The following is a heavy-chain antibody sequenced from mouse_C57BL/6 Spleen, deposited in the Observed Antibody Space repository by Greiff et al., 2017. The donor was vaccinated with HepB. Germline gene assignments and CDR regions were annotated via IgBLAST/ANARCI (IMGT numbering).Heavy chain of an antibody. CDR2: INPNNGGT. V-gene: IGHV1-26*01. Sequence: EVQLQQSGPELVKPGASVKISCKASGYTFTDYYMNWVKQSHGKSLEWIGDINPNNGGTSYNQKFKGKATLTVDKSSSTAYMELRSLTSEDSAVYYCAREGNYVNAMDYWGQGTSVTVSS. D-gene: IGHD2-1*01. CDR3: AREGNYVNAMDY. J-gene: IGHJ4*01. CDR1: GYTFTDYY.